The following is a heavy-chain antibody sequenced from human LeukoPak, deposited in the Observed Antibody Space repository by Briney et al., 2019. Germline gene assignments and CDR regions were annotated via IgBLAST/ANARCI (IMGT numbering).Heavy chain of an antibody. Sequence: GGSLRLSCVASGFTFSDYYMDWVRQAPGKGLEWVGRVTKKINSYSTEYAASVKGRFTISRDDSENSLYLQMNSLRAEDTAVYYCAKDADFNPPVGFDYWGQGTLVTVSS. CDR2: VTKKINSYST. J-gene: IGHJ4*02. V-gene: IGHV3-72*01. CDR3: AKDADFNPPVGFDY. CDR1: GFTFSDYY. D-gene: IGHD4-23*01.